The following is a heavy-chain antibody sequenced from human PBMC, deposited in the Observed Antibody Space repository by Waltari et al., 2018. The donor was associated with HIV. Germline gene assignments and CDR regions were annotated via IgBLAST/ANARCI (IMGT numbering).Heavy chain of an antibody. V-gene: IGHV3-13*01. CDR3: VRGNGWYGPYYFDY. Sequence: EVEMVESGGGSVQPGGSLRLSCAASGFAFSSFDRHWVRQAMGKSPEWVSAIGAAGDTYYPKSVKGRFTVSRENGKNSLYLQMNNLRVDDAAMYYCVRGNGWYGPYYFDYWGRGTLVTVSS. J-gene: IGHJ4*02. D-gene: IGHD6-19*01. CDR1: GFAFSSFD. CDR2: IGAAGDT.